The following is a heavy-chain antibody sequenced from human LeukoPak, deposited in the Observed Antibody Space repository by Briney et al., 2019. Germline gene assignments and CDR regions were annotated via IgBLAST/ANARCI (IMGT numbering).Heavy chain of an antibody. D-gene: IGHD1-14*01. Sequence: GGSVRLSYSASGFTFSSNYMSWVRQAPGKGLEWVSVIYSGGSTYYADSVKGRFTISRDNSKNTLYLQMNSLRAEDTAVYYCARESRNYYYDYMDVWGKGTTVTVSS. CDR3: ARESRNYYYDYMDV. V-gene: IGHV3-66*02. J-gene: IGHJ6*03. CDR2: IYSGGST. CDR1: GFTFSSNY.